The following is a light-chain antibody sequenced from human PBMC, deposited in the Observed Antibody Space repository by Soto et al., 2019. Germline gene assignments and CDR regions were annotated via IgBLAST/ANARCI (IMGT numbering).Light chain of an antibody. J-gene: IGLJ1*01. CDR1: SSDVGGYNY. Sequence: QCVLTQPASVSGSPGQSIAISCTGTSSDVGGYNYVSWYQHHPGKAPKLIIYDVSNRPSGVSNRFSGSKSGNTASLTISGLQPEDEADYDCSSYTTSNTRQIVFGTGTKVTV. V-gene: IGLV2-14*03. CDR2: DVS. CDR3: SSYTTSNTRQIV.